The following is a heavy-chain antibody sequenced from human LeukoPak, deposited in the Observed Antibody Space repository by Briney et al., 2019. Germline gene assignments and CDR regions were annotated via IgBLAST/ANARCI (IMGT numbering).Heavy chain of an antibody. CDR2: IYPGDSDT. Sequence: GESLKISFKGSGSTFANYWIGWVRQLPGKGLEWMGIIYPGDSDTKYSPSFQGQVTMSVDKSINTAYLQWGSLKASDTAMYYCASGPIAVAGTDYWGQGTLVTVSS. CDR1: GSTFANYW. J-gene: IGHJ4*02. CDR3: ASGPIAVAGTDY. V-gene: IGHV5-51*01. D-gene: IGHD6-19*01.